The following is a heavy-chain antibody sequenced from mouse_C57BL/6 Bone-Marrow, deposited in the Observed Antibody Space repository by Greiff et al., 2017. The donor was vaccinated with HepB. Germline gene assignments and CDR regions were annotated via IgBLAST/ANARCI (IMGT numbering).Heavy chain of an antibody. CDR2: IDPETGGT. Sequence: VQLQQSGAELVRPGASVTLSCKASGYTFTDYEMHWVKQTPVHGLEWIGAIDPETGGTAYNQKFKGKAILTADKSSSTAYMELRSLTSEDSAVYYCTRSDDDYYRYRLAYWGQGTLVTVSA. CDR3: TRSDDDYYRYRLAY. J-gene: IGHJ3*01. CDR1: GYTFTDYE. D-gene: IGHD2-3*01. V-gene: IGHV1-15*01.